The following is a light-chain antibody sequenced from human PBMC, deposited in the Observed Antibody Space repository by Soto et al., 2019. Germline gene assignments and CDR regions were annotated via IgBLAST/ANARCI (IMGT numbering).Light chain of an antibody. CDR3: XXYNNWPPIT. CDR2: GAS. J-gene: IGKJ5*01. V-gene: IGKV3-15*01. CDR1: QSVSSN. Sequence: EIVMTQSPATLSVSPGERATLSCRASQSVSSNLAWYQQKPGQAPRLLIYGASTRATGIPARFSGSGSGTXXXXXXXXXXXXDFAVXXCXXYNNWPPITFGQGTRLEIK.